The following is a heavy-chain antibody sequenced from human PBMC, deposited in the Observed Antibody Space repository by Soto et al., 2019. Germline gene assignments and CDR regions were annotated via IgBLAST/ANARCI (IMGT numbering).Heavy chain of an antibody. CDR2: IYYSGST. D-gene: IGHD5-18*01. CDR1: GGSISSYY. CDR3: AKGNSYGYADCWYYFYGMDV. Sequence: PSETLSLTCTVSGGSISSYYWSWIRQPPGRGLEWIGYIYYSGSTNYNPSLKSRVTISVDTSKNQFSLKLSSVTAADTAVYYCAKGNSYGYADCWYYFYGMDVWGQGTTVTVSS. J-gene: IGHJ6*02. V-gene: IGHV4-59*01.